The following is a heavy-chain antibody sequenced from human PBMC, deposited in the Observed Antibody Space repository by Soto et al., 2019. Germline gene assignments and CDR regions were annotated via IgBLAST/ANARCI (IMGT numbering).Heavy chain of an antibody. V-gene: IGHV1-18*04. D-gene: IGHD3-3*01. J-gene: IGHJ4*02. CDR2: ISTYNGNT. CDR1: GYPFTTYG. CDR3: ARVITTFGVVTKVPAH. Sequence: QVQLVQSGDEVKKPGASVKVSCKASGYPFTTYGITWVRQAPGQGLEWMGWISTYNGNTNYAQSIQGRVTMTRETSSTPAYMELRSLRSDDPAVYYCARVITTFGVVTKVPAHWGQGPLATVSS.